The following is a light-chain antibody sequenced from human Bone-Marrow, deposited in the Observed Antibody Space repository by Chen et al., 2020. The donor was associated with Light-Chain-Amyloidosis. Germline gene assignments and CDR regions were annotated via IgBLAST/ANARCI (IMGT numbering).Light chain of an antibody. CDR1: NIGSTS. Sequence: SYVLTQPSSVSVAPGQTATIACGGNNIGSTSVHWYQQTPGQAPLLVVYDDSDRPSGIPERLSGSSSGNTATLTISRVGAGDEADYYCQVWDRSSDRPVVGGGTKLTVL. V-gene: IGLV3-21*02. J-gene: IGLJ3*02. CDR2: DDS. CDR3: QVWDRSSDRPV.